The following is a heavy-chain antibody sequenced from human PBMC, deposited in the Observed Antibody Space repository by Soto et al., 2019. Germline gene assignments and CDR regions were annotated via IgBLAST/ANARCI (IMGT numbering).Heavy chain of an antibody. CDR2: ISGSGGST. CDR1: GFTFSSCA. D-gene: IGHD3-10*01. J-gene: IGHJ4*02. Sequence: GGSLRLSCAASGFTFSSCAMSWVRQAPGKGLEWVSAISGSGGSTYYADSVKGRFTISRDNSKNTLYLQMNSLRAEDTAVYYCAKDREYYYGSGSHPLGYWGQGTLVTVSS. V-gene: IGHV3-23*01. CDR3: AKDREYYYGSGSHPLGY.